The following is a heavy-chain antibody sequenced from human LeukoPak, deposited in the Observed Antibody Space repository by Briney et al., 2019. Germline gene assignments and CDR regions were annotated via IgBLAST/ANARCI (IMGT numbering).Heavy chain of an antibody. J-gene: IGHJ4*02. CDR3: ARHRGPTTEVTRDFDY. CDR2: IYHSGNT. CDR1: GGSMSSGGYS. D-gene: IGHD4-23*01. V-gene: IGHV4-30-2*02. Sequence: SETLSLTCAVSGGSMSSGGYSWNWIRQPPGKGLEWIGYIYHSGNTYYNPSLKSRVTISVDTSKNQFSLKLSSVNAADTAVYYCARHRGPTTEVTRDFDYWGQGTLVTVSS.